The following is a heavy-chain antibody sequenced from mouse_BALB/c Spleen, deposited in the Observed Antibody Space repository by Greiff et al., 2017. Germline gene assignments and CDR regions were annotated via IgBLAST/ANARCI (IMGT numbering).Heavy chain of an antibody. CDR1: GFTFSDYY. V-gene: IGHV5-4*02. CDR3: ARDYYGSRFAY. J-gene: IGHJ3*01. CDR2: ISDGGSYT. Sequence: EVKLMESGGGLVKPGGSLKLSCAASGFTFSDYYMYWVRQTPEKRLEWVATISDGGSYTYYPDSVKGRFTISRDNAKNNLYLQMSSLKSEDTDMYYCARDYYGSRFAYWGQGTLVTVSA. D-gene: IGHD1-1*01.